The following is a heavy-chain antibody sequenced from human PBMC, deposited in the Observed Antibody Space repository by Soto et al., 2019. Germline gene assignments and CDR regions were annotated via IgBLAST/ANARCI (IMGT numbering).Heavy chain of an antibody. CDR3: AKDQSPPYCSSTSCQPRGYYGMDV. CDR2: ISYDGSNK. V-gene: IGHV3-30*18. Sequence: HPXGSLRLSCAASGFTFSSYGMHGVRQAPGKGLEWVAVISYDGSNKYYADSVKGRFTISRDNSKNTLYLQMNSLRAEDTAVYYCAKDQSPPYCSSTSCQPRGYYGMDVWGQGTTVTVSS. CDR1: GFTFSSYG. J-gene: IGHJ6*02. D-gene: IGHD2-2*01.